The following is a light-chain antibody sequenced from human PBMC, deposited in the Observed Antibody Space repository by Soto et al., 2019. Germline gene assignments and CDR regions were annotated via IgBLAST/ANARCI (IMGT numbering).Light chain of an antibody. CDR1: SSDVGGYNY. V-gene: IGLV2-14*01. J-gene: IGLJ2*01. CDR3: AAWDDSLNGVV. Sequence: QSVLTQPASVSGSPGQSITISCTGTSSDVGGYNYVSWYQHHPGKAPRLMIYEVSNRPSGVPDRFSGSKSGTSASLAISGLQSEDEADYYCAAWDDSLNGVVFGGGTKLTVL. CDR2: EVS.